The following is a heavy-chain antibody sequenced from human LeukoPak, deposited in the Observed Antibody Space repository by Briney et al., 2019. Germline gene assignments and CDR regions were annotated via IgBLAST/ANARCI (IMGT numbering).Heavy chain of an antibody. CDR1: RFTFSSYA. V-gene: IGHV3-23*01. CDR2: ISGSGGTT. CDR3: AKGAGNFDWSYHDY. Sequence: GEFLRLSCAASRFTFSSYAMSWVRQAPGKGLEWVSAISGSGGTTYNADSVKGRFTISRDNSKNTLYLQLNSLRAEDTAVYYCAKGAGNFDWSYHDYWGQGTLVTVSS. D-gene: IGHD3-9*01. J-gene: IGHJ4*02.